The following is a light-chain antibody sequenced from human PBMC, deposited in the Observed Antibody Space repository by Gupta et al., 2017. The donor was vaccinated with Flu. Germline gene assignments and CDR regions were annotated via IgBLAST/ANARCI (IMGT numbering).Light chain of an antibody. Sequence: VKLTCTLSSGYTKYAIGWHQQQSEKGPRYLMKLNADGSHNSGDGLPDRFSGSSSGAERYLTISSLQSEDEADYYCQTWDAVSWVFGGWTKLAVL. CDR1: SGYTKYA. CDR2: LNADGSH. V-gene: IGLV4-69*01. CDR3: QTWDAVSWV. J-gene: IGLJ3*02.